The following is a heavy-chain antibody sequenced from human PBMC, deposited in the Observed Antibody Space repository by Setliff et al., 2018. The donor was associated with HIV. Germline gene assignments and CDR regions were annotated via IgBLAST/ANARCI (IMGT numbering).Heavy chain of an antibody. CDR1: GGSISSYY. Sequence: PSETLSLTCTVSGGSISSYYWSWIRQPPGKGLEWIGYIYTSGSTNYNPSLKSRVTISVDTSKNQFSLRLNSVTAADTAVYYCARRRGDFNPYFDSWGQGNLVTVSS. CDR3: ARRRGDFNPYFDS. CDR2: IYTSGST. J-gene: IGHJ4*02. D-gene: IGHD3-16*01. V-gene: IGHV4-4*09.